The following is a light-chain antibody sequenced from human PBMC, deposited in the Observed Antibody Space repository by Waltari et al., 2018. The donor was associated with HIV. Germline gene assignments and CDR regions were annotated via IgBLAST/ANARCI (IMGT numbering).Light chain of an antibody. CDR1: SSNIGAGYD. Sequence: QSVLTQSPSVSGAPGPRVTISCTGTSSNIGAGYDVNWFQHLPGTAPKLLVYSDNNRPSGVPDRFSASKSGTSASLAISGLQVDDEATYYCQSYDSSLSAYVFGPGTKVTVL. CDR3: QSYDSSLSAYV. CDR2: SDN. J-gene: IGLJ1*01. V-gene: IGLV1-40*01.